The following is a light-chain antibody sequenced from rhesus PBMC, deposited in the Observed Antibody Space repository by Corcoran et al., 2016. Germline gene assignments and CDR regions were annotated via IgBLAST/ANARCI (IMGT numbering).Light chain of an antibody. J-gene: IGKJ4*01. Sequence: DIQMTQSPSSLSASVGDRVTITCQASQGVGTWLTWYQQKLGKAPKLLIYAASNLQSGVPSRFSGSGSGTDFPLPISSLQPEDFATYYCQQHNSFPPTFGGGTKVEIK. CDR2: AAS. CDR1: QGVGTW. CDR3: QQHNSFPPT. V-gene: IGKV1-33*02.